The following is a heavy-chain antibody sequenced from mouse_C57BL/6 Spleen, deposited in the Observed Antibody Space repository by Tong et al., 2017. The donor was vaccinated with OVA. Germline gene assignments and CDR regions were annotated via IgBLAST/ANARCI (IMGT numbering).Heavy chain of an antibody. CDR1: GFTFSSYA. J-gene: IGHJ1*01. CDR2: ISSGGST. V-gene: IGHV5-6-5*01. Sequence: EVQLQESGGGLVKPGGSLKLSCAASGFTFSSYAMSWVRQTPEKRLEWVASISSGGSTYYPDSVKGRFTISRDNARNNLYLQMSSLKSEDTAMYYCARDEGISYGNYWYFDVWGAGTTVTVPS. D-gene: IGHD2-1*01. CDR3: ARDEGISYGNYWYFDV.